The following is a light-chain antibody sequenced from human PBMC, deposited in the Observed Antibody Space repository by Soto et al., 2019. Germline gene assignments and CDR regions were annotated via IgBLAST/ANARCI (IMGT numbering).Light chain of an antibody. CDR2: EVS. V-gene: IGLV2-8*01. CDR1: SIDVSGYNY. CDR3: SSYAGSNNLV. Sequence: QSALTQPPSASGSPGQSVTISCTGTSIDVSGYNYVSWYQQHPGKAPKLMIYEVSERPSGVTDRFSGSKSGNTASLTVSGLQAEDDADYYCSSYAGSNNLVFGGGTKLIVL. J-gene: IGLJ3*02.